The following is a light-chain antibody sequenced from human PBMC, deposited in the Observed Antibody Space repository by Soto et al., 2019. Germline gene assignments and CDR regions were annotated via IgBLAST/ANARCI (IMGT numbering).Light chain of an antibody. V-gene: IGKV3-11*01. CDR1: QSVSSY. Sequence: EIVLTQSPATLSLSPGERATLSCRASQSVSSYLAWYQQKPGQAPRLLIYGASNRATGIPDRFSGSGSGTDFTLTISRLEPEDFAVYYCQQYYNWPRTFGQGTKVDI. CDR2: GAS. CDR3: QQYYNWPRT. J-gene: IGKJ1*01.